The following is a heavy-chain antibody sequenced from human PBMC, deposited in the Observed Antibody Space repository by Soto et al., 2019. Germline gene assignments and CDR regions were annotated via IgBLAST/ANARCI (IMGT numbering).Heavy chain of an antibody. D-gene: IGHD1-7*01. CDR3: VRGDWNYGGYYYGMDV. V-gene: IGHV3-33*01. Sequence: GGSLRLSCVTSRFTFSTYGMHWVRQAPGKGLEWVAYDGTNKFYADSVKGRFTISRDDSKNTLYLQMNSLRAGDTAVYYCVRGDWNYGGYYYGMDVWGQGTTVTSP. CDR1: RFTFSTYG. CDR2: DGTNK. J-gene: IGHJ6*02.